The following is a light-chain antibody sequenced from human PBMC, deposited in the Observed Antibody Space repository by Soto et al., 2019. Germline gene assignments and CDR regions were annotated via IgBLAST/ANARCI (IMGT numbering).Light chain of an antibody. Sequence: QSALTQPASVSGSPGQSITISCTGTSSDVGGYNLVSWYQQHPGKAPKLMIYEVTKRPSGLSNRFSGSKSANTASLTISGLQAEDEADYYCCSYAGSSTVVFGGGTQLTVL. J-gene: IGLJ2*01. V-gene: IGLV2-23*02. CDR2: EVT. CDR3: CSYAGSSTVV. CDR1: SSDVGGYNL.